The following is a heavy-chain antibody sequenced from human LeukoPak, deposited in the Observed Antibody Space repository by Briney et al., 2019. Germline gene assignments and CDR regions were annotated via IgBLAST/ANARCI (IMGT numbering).Heavy chain of an antibody. CDR3: ARNLAPMTLDY. CDR2: INPSGGST. J-gene: IGHJ4*02. D-gene: IGHD3-22*01. CDR1: GYTFTSYY. Sequence: ASVKVSCKASGYTFTSYYMHRVRQAPGQGLEWMGIINPSGGSTSYAQKFQGRVTMTRDTSTSTVYMELSSLRSEDTALYYCARNLAPMTLDYWGQGTLVTVSS. V-gene: IGHV1-46*01.